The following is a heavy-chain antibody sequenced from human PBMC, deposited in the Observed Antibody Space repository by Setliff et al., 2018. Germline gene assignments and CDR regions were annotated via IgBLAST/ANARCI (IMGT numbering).Heavy chain of an antibody. J-gene: IGHJ4*02. V-gene: IGHV4-34*01. Sequence: PSETLSLTCAASGGSFSDYYWTWIRQPPGKGLEWIGEINHSGSTNYNPSLKSRVTISVDTSKNPFSLELRSVTAADTAVYYCARLPPLHTPMALTFDYWGQGILVTVSS. CDR2: INHSGST. CDR1: GGSFSDYY. CDR3: ARLPPLHTPMALTFDY. D-gene: IGHD5-18*01.